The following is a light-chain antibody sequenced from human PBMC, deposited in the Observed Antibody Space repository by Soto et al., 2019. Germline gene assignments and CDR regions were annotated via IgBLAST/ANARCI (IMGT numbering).Light chain of an antibody. CDR2: EVS. CDR3: RSYTSSSTRV. J-gene: IGLJ3*02. V-gene: IGLV2-14*01. Sequence: QSALTQPASVSGSPGQSITISCTGTSSDVGGYNYVSWYQQHPGKAPKLMIYEVSNRPSGVSNRFSGSKSGNTASLTISGLQSEDEADYYCRSYTSSSTRVFGGGTKVTVL. CDR1: SSDVGGYNY.